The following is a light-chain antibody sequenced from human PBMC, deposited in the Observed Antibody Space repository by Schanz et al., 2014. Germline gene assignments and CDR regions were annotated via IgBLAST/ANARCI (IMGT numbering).Light chain of an antibody. J-gene: IGLJ6*01. V-gene: IGLV2-11*01. Sequence: QSALTQPRSVSGSPGQSVTISCTGTSSDVGGYNYVSWYQQHPGKAPKLLIFGGSQRPSGVPDRFSGSKSGNTASLTVSGLQAEDEADYYCQSYDSSLSGAYVFGSGTKLTV. CDR3: QSYDSSLSGAYV. CDR2: GGS. CDR1: SSDVGGYNY.